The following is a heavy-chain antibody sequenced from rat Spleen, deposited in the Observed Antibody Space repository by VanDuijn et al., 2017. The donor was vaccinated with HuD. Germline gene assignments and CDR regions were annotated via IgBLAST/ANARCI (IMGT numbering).Heavy chain of an antibody. V-gene: IGHV2-13*01. D-gene: IGHD4-3*01. CDR1: GFSLSNYG. Sequence: QVQLKESGPGLVKPSLTLSLTCTVSGFSLSNYGVFWVRQPPGKGLEWMGVIWGNGNANYNSVLKSRLSISRDTSKSQVFLKMNSLRSEDTATYYCTRALYNSGYADYWGQGVMVTVSS. J-gene: IGHJ2*01. CDR3: TRALYNSGYADY. CDR2: IWGNGNA.